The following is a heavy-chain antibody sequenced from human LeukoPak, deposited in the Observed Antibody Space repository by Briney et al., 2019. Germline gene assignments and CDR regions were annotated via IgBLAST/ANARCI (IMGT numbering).Heavy chain of an antibody. Sequence: SVKVSCKASGGTFSSYAISWVRQAPGQGLEWMGGIIPIFSTANYAQKFQGRVTITADESTSTAYMELSSLRSEDTAVYYCATPFGDTAMGYWGQGTLVTVSS. CDR2: IIPIFSTA. CDR1: GGTFSSYA. D-gene: IGHD5-18*01. V-gene: IGHV1-69*13. J-gene: IGHJ4*02. CDR3: ATPFGDTAMGY.